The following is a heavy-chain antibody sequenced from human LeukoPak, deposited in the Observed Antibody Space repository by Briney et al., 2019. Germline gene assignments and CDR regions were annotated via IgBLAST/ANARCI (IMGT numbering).Heavy chain of an antibody. CDR1: GFTVSSNY. CDR2: ISGSGGST. V-gene: IGHV3-23*01. CDR3: AKERSGIAAAEGAFDI. J-gene: IGHJ3*02. D-gene: IGHD6-13*01. Sequence: GGSLRLSCAASGFTVSSNYMSWVRQAPGKGLEWVSAISGSGGSTYYADSVKGRFTISRDNSKNTLYLQMNSLRAEDTAVYYCAKERSGIAAAEGAFDIWGQGTMVTVSS.